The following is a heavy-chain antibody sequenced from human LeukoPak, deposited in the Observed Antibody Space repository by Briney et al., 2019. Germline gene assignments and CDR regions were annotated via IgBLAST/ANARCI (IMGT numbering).Heavy chain of an antibody. V-gene: IGHV3-23*01. CDR1: GFTFSSYA. J-gene: IGHJ1*01. CDR2: ISGSGGST. Sequence: QPGGSLRLSCAASGFTFSSYAMSWVRQAPGKGLEWVSAISGSGGSTYYADSVKGRFTISRDNSKNTLYLQMNSPRAEDTAVYYCAKDFEGYDSSGWRYFQHWGQGTLVTVSS. CDR3: AKDFEGYDSSGWRYFQH. D-gene: IGHD3-22*01.